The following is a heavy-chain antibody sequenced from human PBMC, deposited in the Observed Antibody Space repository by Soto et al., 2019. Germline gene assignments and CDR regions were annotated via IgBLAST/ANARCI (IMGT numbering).Heavy chain of an antibody. CDR3: GRGVRVAAYIDYYMDV. CDR1: GYTFSNFG. Sequence: QVQLVQSGAEVKKPGASLKVSCKASGYTFSNFGVSWVRQAPGQGLEWIGWINPDNGDTNYGQKFQGRATMTTDTFTNTAYMEVRGLRSDDTAVCYCGRGVRVAAYIDYYMDVWGEGTSVNVSS. V-gene: IGHV1-18*01. CDR2: INPDNGDT. J-gene: IGHJ6*03. D-gene: IGHD3-10*02.